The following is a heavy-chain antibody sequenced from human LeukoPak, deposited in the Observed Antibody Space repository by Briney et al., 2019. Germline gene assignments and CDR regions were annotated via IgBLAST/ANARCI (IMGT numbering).Heavy chain of an antibody. V-gene: IGHV4-4*09. Sequence: SETLSLTCTVSGGSISSYYWSWIRQPPGKGLEWIGYIYTSGSTNYNPSLKSRVTISVDTSKNQFSLKLSSLTAADTAVYYCARHGYSSSSFDYWGQGTLATVSS. J-gene: IGHJ4*02. CDR1: GGSISSYY. CDR3: ARHGYSSSSFDY. D-gene: IGHD6-6*01. CDR2: IYTSGST.